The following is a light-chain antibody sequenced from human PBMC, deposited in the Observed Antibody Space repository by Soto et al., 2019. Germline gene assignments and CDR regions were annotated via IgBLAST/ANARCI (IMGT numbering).Light chain of an antibody. CDR3: QQYHIYSGT. J-gene: IGKJ1*01. V-gene: IGKV1-5*03. Sequence: DIQMTQSPSTLSASVGDRVTITCRASQTIDSWLAWYQQRPGKPPNLLIYKASTLASGVPSRLSGSGSGTEFTLTINSLQPDDFATYYCQQYHIYSGTFGQGTKV. CDR2: KAS. CDR1: QTIDSW.